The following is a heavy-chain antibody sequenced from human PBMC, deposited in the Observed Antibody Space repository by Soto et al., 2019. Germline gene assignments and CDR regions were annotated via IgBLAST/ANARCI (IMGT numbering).Heavy chain of an antibody. CDR2: IVVGSGNT. CDR3: AAVVPPSGILERLGLDP. Sequence: SVKVSCKASGFTFTTSGIHWVRQARGQGLEWMGWIVVGSGNTKYNQKFQERVTLTRDMATDTAYMDLRSLASADTAIYYCAAVVPPSGILERLGLDPWGQGTLVTVSS. D-gene: IGHD3-3*01. V-gene: IGHV1-58*02. CDR1: GFTFTTSG. J-gene: IGHJ5*02.